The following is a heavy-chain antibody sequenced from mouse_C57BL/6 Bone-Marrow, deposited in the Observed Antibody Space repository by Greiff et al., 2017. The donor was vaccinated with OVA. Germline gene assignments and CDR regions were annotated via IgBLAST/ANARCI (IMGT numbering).Heavy chain of an antibody. CDR2: IHPNSGST. CDR1: GYTFTSYW. Sequence: VKLMESGAELVKPGASVKLSCKASGYTFTSYWMHWVKQRPGQGLEWIGMIHPNSGSTNYNEKFKSKATLTVDKSSSTAYMQLSSLTSEDSAVYYCARWTQLAFDYWGQGTTLTVSS. V-gene: IGHV1-64*01. CDR3: ARWTQLAFDY. J-gene: IGHJ2*01. D-gene: IGHD2-12*01.